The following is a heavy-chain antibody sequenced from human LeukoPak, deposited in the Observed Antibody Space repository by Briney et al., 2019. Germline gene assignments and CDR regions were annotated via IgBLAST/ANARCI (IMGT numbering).Heavy chain of an antibody. D-gene: IGHD1-7*01. CDR2: IIPIFGTA. CDR1: GGTFSSYA. J-gene: IGHJ3*02. V-gene: IGHV1-69*01. Sequence: SVKVSCKASGGTFSSYAISWVRQAPGQGLEWMGGIIPIFGTANYAQKFQGRVTITADESTSTAYMELSSLRSEDTAVYYCARTNRDNWLELGDAFDIWGQGTMVTVSS. CDR3: ARTNRDNWLELGDAFDI.